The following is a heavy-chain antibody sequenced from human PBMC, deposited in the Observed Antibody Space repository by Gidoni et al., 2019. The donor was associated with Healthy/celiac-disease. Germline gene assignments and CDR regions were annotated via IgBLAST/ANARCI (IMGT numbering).Heavy chain of an antibody. CDR1: GYSISSGYY. V-gene: IGHV4-38-2*01. D-gene: IGHD3-10*01. J-gene: IGHJ5*02. Sequence: QVQLQESGPGLVKPSETLSLTCAVSGYSISSGYYWGWIRPPPGKGLEWIGSIYHSGSTYYNPSLKSRVTISVDTSKNQFSLKLSSVTAADTAVYYCATGAMVRGVIGDIFGWFDPWGQGTLVTVSS. CDR3: ATGAMVRGVIGDIFGWFDP. CDR2: IYHSGST.